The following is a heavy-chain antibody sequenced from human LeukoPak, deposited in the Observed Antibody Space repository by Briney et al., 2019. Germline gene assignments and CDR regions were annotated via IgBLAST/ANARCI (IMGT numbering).Heavy chain of an antibody. CDR1: GGSISSGGYY. CDR3: ARGLDEGYDFWSGTDRRLGFDY. J-gene: IGHJ4*02. CDR2: IYYSGST. V-gene: IGHV4-31*03. Sequence: NPSQTLSLTCTVSGGSISSGGYYWNWIRQHPGKGLEWIGYIYYSGSTNYNPSLKSRVTISVDTSKNQFSLKLSSVTAADTAVYYCARGLDEGYDFWSGTDRRLGFDYWGQGTLVTVSS. D-gene: IGHD3-3*01.